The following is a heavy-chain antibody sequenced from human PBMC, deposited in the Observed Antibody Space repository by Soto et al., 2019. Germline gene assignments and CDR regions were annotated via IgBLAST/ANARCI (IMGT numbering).Heavy chain of an antibody. CDR3: ARANDPSGNYIQYFDY. J-gene: IGHJ4*02. D-gene: IGHD3-22*01. CDR2: TYYRSRWYD. CDR1: GDSVSRNSAA. V-gene: IGHV6-1*01. Sequence: SQTLSLTCAISGDSVSRNSAAWNCIRQSPSRGLEWLGRTYYRSRWYDDYAESVRGRIAVNPDTSKNQFSLQLNSVTPEDTAVYFCARANDPSGNYIQYFDYWGQGTLVTVSS.